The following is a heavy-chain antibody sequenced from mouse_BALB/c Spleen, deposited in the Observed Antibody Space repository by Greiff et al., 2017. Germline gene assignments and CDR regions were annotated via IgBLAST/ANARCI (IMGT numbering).Heavy chain of an antibody. Sequence: ESGPGLVKPSQSLSLTCTVTGYSITSDYAWNWIRQFPGNKLEWMGYISYSGSTSYNPSLKSRISITRDTSKNQFFLQLNSVTTEDTATYYCARTGVWSDWYFDVWGAGTTVTVSS. V-gene: IGHV3-2*02. CDR1: GYSITSDYA. J-gene: IGHJ1*01. CDR3: ARTGVWSDWYFDV. D-gene: IGHD2-10*02. CDR2: ISYSGST.